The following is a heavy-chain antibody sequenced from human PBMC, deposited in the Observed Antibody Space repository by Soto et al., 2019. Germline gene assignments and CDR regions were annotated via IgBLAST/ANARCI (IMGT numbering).Heavy chain of an antibody. V-gene: IGHV1-69*13. CDR2: IIPIFGTA. CDR3: ARGPTYYYDSSGHNYFDY. J-gene: IGHJ4*02. D-gene: IGHD3-22*01. Sequence: SVKVSCKASGGTFSSHAISWVRQAPGQGLEWMGGIIPIFGTANYAQKFQGRVTITADESTSTAYMELSSLRSEDTAVYYCARGPTYYYDSSGHNYFDYWGQGTLVTVSS. CDR1: GGTFSSHA.